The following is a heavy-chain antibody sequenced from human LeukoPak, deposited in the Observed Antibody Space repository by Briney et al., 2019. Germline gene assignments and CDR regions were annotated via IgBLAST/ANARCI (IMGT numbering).Heavy chain of an antibody. CDR3: ARGYCGGDCYPRWYYFDY. Sequence: GGSLRLSCAASGFTFDDYGMSWVRQAPGKGLEWVSGINWNGGSTGYADSVKGRFTISRDNAKNSLYLQMNSLRAEDTALYYCARGYCGGDCYPRWYYFDYWGQGTLVTVSS. CDR2: INWNGGST. V-gene: IGHV3-20*04. CDR1: GFTFDDYG. J-gene: IGHJ4*02. D-gene: IGHD2-21*02.